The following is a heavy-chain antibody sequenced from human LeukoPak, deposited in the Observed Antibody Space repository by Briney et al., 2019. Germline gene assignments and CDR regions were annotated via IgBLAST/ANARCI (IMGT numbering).Heavy chain of an antibody. CDR1: GGSISSYY. Sequence: SETLSLTCTVTGGSISSYYWSWIRQPAGKGLEWIGRIYTSGSTNYNPSLKSRVTMSVDTSKNQFSLKLSSVTAADTAVYYCAGPHAYSSSWYYFDYWGQGTLVTVSS. J-gene: IGHJ4*02. D-gene: IGHD6-13*01. CDR3: AGPHAYSSSWYYFDY. CDR2: IYTSGST. V-gene: IGHV4-4*07.